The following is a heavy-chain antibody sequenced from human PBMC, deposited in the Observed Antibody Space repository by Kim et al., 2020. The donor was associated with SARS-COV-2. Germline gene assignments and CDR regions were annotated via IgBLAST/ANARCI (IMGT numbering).Heavy chain of an antibody. V-gene: IGHV2-70*11. CDR2: IDWDNDK. J-gene: IGHJ4*02. Sequence: SGPTLVKPTPTLTLTCTFSGFSLSTSGICVSWIRQPPGKALEWLARIDWDNDKHYSTSLKTRLTISKDTSKNQVVLTMTNMDPVDTATYYCARHGVTGTRYYFDYWGQGTLVTVSS. D-gene: IGHD1-7*01. CDR3: ARHGVTGTRYYFDY. CDR1: GFSLSTSGIC.